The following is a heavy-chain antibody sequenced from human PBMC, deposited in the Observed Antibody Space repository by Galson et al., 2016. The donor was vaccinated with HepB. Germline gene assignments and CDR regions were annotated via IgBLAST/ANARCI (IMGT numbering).Heavy chain of an antibody. V-gene: IGHV3-9*01. Sequence: SLRLSCAASGFTFDDYAMSWVRQTPGKGLEWVSSISWNSGRIDYADSVKGRFTIPRDNAKNSLHLQMNSLKTEDTALYYCAKDRGNLNYYQLYGMDVWGQGTTVTVSS. J-gene: IGHJ6*02. CDR3: AKDRGNLNYYQLYGMDV. CDR1: GFTFDDYA. CDR2: ISWNSGRI. D-gene: IGHD2/OR15-2a*01.